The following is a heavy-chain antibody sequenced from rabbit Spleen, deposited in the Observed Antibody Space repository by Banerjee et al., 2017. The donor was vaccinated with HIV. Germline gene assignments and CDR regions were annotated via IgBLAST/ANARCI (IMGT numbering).Heavy chain of an antibody. CDR1: GIAFTNYY. J-gene: IGHJ4*01. CDR3: ARGFASSSGYYPNL. CDR2: IYPGFGLK. V-gene: IGHV1S47*01. Sequence: QEQLTETGGGLVQPGGSLTLSCKASGIAFTNYYITWVRQAPGKGPEWIAYIYPGFGLKNYANSVKGRFTISSDNAQNTVFLQMTSLTASDTATYFCARGFASSSGYYPNLWGPGTLVTVS. D-gene: IGHD1-1*01.